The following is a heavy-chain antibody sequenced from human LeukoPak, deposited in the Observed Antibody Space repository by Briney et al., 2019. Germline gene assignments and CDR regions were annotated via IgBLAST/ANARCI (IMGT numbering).Heavy chain of an antibody. V-gene: IGHV3-21*01. J-gene: IGHJ5*02. CDR1: GFTFSSYS. CDR2: ISSSSNYI. Sequence: GGSLRLSCAASGFTFSSYSMNWVRQAPGKGLEWVSSISSSSNYIYYADSVKGRFTISRDNAKSSLYLQMNSLRAEDTAVYYCARDPSSGWYLKGWFGPWGQGTLVTVSS. D-gene: IGHD6-19*01. CDR3: ARDPSSGWYLKGWFGP.